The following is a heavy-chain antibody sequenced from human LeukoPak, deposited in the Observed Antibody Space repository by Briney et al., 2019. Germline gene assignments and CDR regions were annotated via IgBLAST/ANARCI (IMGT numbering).Heavy chain of an antibody. D-gene: IGHD6-19*01. CDR1: GYTFTGYY. Sequence: GASVKVSCKASGYTFTGYYMHWVRQAPGQGLEWMGWINPNSGGTNYAQKFQGRVTMTRGTSISTAYMELSRLRSDDTAVYYCAREGVAQWLAIDHFDYWGQGTLVTVSS. V-gene: IGHV1-2*02. J-gene: IGHJ4*02. CDR2: INPNSGGT. CDR3: AREGVAQWLAIDHFDY.